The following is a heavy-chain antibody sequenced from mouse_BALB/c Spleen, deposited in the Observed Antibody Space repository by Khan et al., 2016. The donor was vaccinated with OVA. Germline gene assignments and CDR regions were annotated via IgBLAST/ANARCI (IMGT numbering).Heavy chain of an antibody. CDR2: IWGDGST. D-gene: IGHD2-1*01. J-gene: IGHJ4*01. CDR1: GFSLTSYG. CDR3: AEWGNSYYATDY. Sequence: QVQLKQSGPGLVAPSQSLSITCTVSGFSLTSYGVNWVRQPPGKGLEWLGVIWGDGSTNYHSALRSRLSISKDNSKNQVFLKLNSLQTDDTATYYCAEWGNSYYATDYWGQGTSVTVSS. V-gene: IGHV2-3*01.